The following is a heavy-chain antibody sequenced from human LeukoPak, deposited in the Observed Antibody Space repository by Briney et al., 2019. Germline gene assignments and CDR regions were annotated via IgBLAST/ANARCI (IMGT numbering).Heavy chain of an antibody. CDR3: ARDNRIVSRLDWYFDL. D-gene: IGHD5/OR15-5a*01. CDR2: INHSGST. J-gene: IGHJ2*01. V-gene: IGHV4-34*01. CDR1: GGSFSGYY. Sequence: PSETLSLTCAVYGGSFSGYYWSWIRQPPGKGLEWIGEINHSGSTNCNPSLKSRVTISVDTSKNQFSLKLSSVIAADTAVYYCARDNRIVSRLDWYFDLWGRGTLVTVSS.